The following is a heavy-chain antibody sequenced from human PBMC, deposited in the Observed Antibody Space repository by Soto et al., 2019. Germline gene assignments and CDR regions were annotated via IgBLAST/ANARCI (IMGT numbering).Heavy chain of an antibody. J-gene: IGHJ4*02. CDR2: ASAYNRNT. CDR1: GYTFTNYG. D-gene: IGHD1-26*01. Sequence: QVRLVQSGAEVKRPGASVRVSCKASGYTFTNYGITWVRQVPGQGLEWMGWASAYNRNTNYAQEFEDRVIMTTDTSTGTAHMELRSLRYDDTALYFCARERQWEPLLYWGQGTLVTVSS. V-gene: IGHV1-18*01. CDR3: ARERQWEPLLY.